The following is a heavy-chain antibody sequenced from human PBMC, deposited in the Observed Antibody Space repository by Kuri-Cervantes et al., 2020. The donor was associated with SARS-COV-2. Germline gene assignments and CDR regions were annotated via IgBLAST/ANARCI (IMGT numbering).Heavy chain of an antibody. J-gene: IGHJ3*02. CDR1: GFTVSSNY. D-gene: IGHD2-15*01. CDR2: IYSGGST. CDR3: ARPQGYCSGGSCPDAFDI. Sequence: GESLKISCAASGFTVSSNYMSWVRQAPGKGLEWVSVIYSGGSTYYADSVKGRFTISRDNSKNTLYLQMNSLRAEDTAVYYCARPQGYCSGGSCPDAFDIWGQGTMVTVSS. V-gene: IGHV3-53*01.